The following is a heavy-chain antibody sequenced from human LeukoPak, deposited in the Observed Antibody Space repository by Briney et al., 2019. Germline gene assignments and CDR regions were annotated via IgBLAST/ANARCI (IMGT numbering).Heavy chain of an antibody. Sequence: ASVKVSCKASGGTFSSYAISWVRQAPGQGLEWMGGIIPIFGTANYAQKFQGRVTITADKSTSTAYMELSSLRSEDTAVYYCARVKGQTKGYWFDPWGQGTLVTVSS. CDR3: ARVKGQTKGYWFDP. J-gene: IGHJ5*02. V-gene: IGHV1-69*06. CDR1: GGTFSSYA. CDR2: IIPIFGTA.